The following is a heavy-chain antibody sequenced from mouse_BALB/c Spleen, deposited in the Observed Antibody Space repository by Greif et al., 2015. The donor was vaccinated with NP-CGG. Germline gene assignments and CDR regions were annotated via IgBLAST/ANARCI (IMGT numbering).Heavy chain of an antibody. CDR3: ARAGSRGWFAY. CDR1: GYTFSSYW. V-gene: IGHV1-9*01. Sequence: QVQLQQSGAELMKPGALVKISCKATGYTFSSYWIEWVKQRPGHGLEWIGEILPGSGSTNYNEKFKGKATFTADTSSNTAYMQLSSLTSEDSAVYYCARAGSRGWFAYWGQGTLVTVSA. CDR2: ILPGSGST. D-gene: IGHD1-1*01. J-gene: IGHJ3*01.